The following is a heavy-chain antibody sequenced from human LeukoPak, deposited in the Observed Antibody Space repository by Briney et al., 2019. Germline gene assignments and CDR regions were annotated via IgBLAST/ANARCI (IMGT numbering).Heavy chain of an antibody. CDR2: MNPNSGNT. D-gene: IGHD1-1*01. CDR3: VGGNWNEFDAFDI. Sequence: ASVKVSCKASGYTFTSYDINWVRQATGQGLEWMGWMNPNSGNTGNAQKFQGRDTMNRNTSISTAYMELSSLRSEDTAVYYCVGGNWNEFDAFDIWGQGTMVTVSS. CDR1: GYTFTSYD. V-gene: IGHV1-8*01. J-gene: IGHJ3*02.